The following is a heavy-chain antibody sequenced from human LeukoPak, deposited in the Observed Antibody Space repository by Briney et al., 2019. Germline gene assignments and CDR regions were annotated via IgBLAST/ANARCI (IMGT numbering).Heavy chain of an antibody. CDR3: ARILSRLYAFDY. CDR2: IYYSGST. CDR1: GGSISSSSYY. V-gene: IGHV4-39*07. Sequence: SETLSLTCTVSGGSISSSSYYWGWIRQPPGKGLEWIGSIYYSGSTYYNPSLKSRVTISVDTSKNQFSLKLSSVTAADTAVYYCARILSRLYAFDYWGQGTLVTVSS. D-gene: IGHD3-16*01. J-gene: IGHJ4*02.